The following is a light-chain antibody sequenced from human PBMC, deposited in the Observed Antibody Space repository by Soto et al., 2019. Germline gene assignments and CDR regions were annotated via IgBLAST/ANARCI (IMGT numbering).Light chain of an antibody. CDR2: GAS. J-gene: IGKJ1*01. CDR1: QSVSNNY. Sequence: ILFTQSPCTLSLSPGERATLSYWASQSVSNNYLAWYQQKPGQAPRLLIYGASNRATGIPERFSGSGSGTEFTLTISRMEHEDYAVYYCQQYNKWTPWAFGQGTKVDIK. CDR3: QQYNKWTPWA. V-gene: IGKV3-20*01.